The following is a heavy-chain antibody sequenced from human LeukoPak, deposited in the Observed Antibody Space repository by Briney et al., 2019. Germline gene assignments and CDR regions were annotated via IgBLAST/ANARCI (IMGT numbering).Heavy chain of an antibody. D-gene: IGHD3-10*01. Sequence: PWRSLRLSCSASGFTISSYAMHWVRPAPGKGLEWVAVISYDGSNKYYADSVKGRFTISRDNSKNTLYLQMNSLRAEDTAVYYCARDSTLWFGEGYFDYWGQGTLVTVSS. CDR3: ARDSTLWFGEGYFDY. CDR2: ISYDGSNK. V-gene: IGHV3-30*04. CDR1: GFTISSYA. J-gene: IGHJ4*02.